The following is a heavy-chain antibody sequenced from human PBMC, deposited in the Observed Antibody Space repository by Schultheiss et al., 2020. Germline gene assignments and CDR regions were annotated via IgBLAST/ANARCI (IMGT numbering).Heavy chain of an antibody. D-gene: IGHD4-17*01. CDR2: ISSSSSYI. J-gene: IGHJ1*01. CDR1: GFTFSSYS. Sequence: GGSLRLSCAASGFTFSSYSMNWVRQAPGKGLEWVSSISSSSSYIYYADSVKGRFTISRDNAKNSLYLQMNSLRAEDTAVYYCARDRPYGDGDFQHWGQGTLVTGSS. CDR3: ARDRPYGDGDFQH. V-gene: IGHV3-21*01.